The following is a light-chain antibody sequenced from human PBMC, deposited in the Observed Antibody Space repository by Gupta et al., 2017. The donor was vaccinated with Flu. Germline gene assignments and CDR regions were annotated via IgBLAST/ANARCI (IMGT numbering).Light chain of an antibody. CDR3: QQDNNWPWT. J-gene: IGKJ1*01. CDR2: GAS. Sequence: VSTQSPATLSSSPGERATLSCRASQCVNSNFAWYQHKPGQAPRLLMYGASTRASGIPSRFSGSGSGTDFTLTINSLQSEDFAVYYCQQDNNWPWTFGQGTKVEIK. CDR1: QCVNSN. V-gene: IGKV3-15*01.